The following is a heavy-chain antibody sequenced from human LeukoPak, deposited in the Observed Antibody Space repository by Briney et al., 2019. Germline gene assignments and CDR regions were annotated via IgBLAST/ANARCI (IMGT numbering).Heavy chain of an antibody. Sequence: GGSLRLSCAASGFTFSSYSMNWVRQAPGKGLEWVSYISTRRSFIYYADSVKGRFTISRDNSKNTLYLQMNSLRAEDTAVYYCARDYYDSSGQLHAGAHAFDIWGQGTMVTVSS. J-gene: IGHJ3*02. CDR1: GFTFSSYS. V-gene: IGHV3-21*01. CDR2: ISTRRSFI. CDR3: ARDYYDSSGQLHAGAHAFDI. D-gene: IGHD3-22*01.